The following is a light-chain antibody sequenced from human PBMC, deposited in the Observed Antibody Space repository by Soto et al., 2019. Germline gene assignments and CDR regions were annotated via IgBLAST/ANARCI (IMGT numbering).Light chain of an antibody. V-gene: IGLV2-23*01. Sequence: QSVLTKPAYVSGSPGQSIAIYCTGTSSDVGSYNLVSWYQQHPGKAPKLMIYEGSKRPSGVSNRFSGSKSGNTASLTISGLQAEDEADYYCCSYAGSSPYVFGTGTKVTVL. CDR1: SSDVGSYNL. CDR2: EGS. CDR3: CSYAGSSPYV. J-gene: IGLJ1*01.